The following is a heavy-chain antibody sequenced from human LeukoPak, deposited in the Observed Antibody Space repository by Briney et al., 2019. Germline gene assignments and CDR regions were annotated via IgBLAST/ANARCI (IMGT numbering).Heavy chain of an antibody. Sequence: TSETLSLTCTISGGSISSTIYYWGWIRQPPGKGLEWVGTIDYSGSTYYNPSLKSRVTISVDTSKNQFSLKLSSVTAADTAVYYCARGGYCSGGSCYSGRVDYWGQGTLVTVSS. CDR1: GGSISSTIYY. CDR2: IDYSGST. J-gene: IGHJ4*02. D-gene: IGHD2-15*01. CDR3: ARGGYCSGGSCYSGRVDY. V-gene: IGHV4-39*07.